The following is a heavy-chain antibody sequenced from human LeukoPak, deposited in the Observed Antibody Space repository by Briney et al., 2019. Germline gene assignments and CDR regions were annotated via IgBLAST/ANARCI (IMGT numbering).Heavy chain of an antibody. CDR1: GGSISSYY. V-gene: IGHV4-4*07. D-gene: IGHD5-18*01. CDR2: IYTSGST. J-gene: IGHJ4*02. Sequence: SETLSLXCTVPGGSISSYYWRWIRRPAGKGLEWIGRIYTSGSTNYNPSLKSRVTMSVDTSKNQFSLKLSSVTAADTAVYYCARWGYSYGNFDYWGQGTLVTVSS. CDR3: ARWGYSYGNFDY.